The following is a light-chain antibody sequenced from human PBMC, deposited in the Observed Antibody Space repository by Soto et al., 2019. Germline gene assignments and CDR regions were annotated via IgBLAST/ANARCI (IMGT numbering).Light chain of an antibody. V-gene: IGKV3-11*01. J-gene: IGKJ5*01. CDR1: QSVSSY. CDR3: QQRSNWPPFT. CDR2: DAS. Sequence: EIVLTQSPATLSLSPGERATLSCRASQSVSSYLAWYQQKPGQAPRLLIYDASNRATGIPARFSGSGSGTDFTLTISSLEPEDFVVYYCQQRSNWPPFTFVQGTRLGIK.